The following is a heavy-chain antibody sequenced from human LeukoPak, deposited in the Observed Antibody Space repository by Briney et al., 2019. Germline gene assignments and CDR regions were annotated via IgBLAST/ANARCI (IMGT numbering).Heavy chain of an antibody. Sequence: SETLSLTCAVYGGSFSGYYWSWIRQPPGKWLEWIGGINHSGSTNYSPSLKSRVTISVDTSKNQFSLKLSSVTAADTAVYYCASAYITGTTKWGQGTLVTVSS. V-gene: IGHV4-34*01. CDR2: INHSGST. D-gene: IGHD1-7*01. J-gene: IGHJ4*02. CDR3: ASAYITGTTK. CDR1: GGSFSGYY.